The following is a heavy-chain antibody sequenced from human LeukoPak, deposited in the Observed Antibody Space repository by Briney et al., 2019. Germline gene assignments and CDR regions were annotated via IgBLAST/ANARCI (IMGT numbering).Heavy chain of an antibody. CDR3: ATGHYGSGSYWSYYYYYMDV. J-gene: IGHJ6*03. Sequence: HPGGSLRLSCAASGFTFSSYWMSWVRQAPGKGLEWVANIKQDGSEKYYVDSVKGRFTISRDNAKNSLYLQMNSLRAEDTAVYYCATGHYGSGSYWSYYYYYMDVWGKGTTVTVSS. V-gene: IGHV3-7*01. D-gene: IGHD3-10*01. CDR2: IKQDGSEK. CDR1: GFTFSSYW.